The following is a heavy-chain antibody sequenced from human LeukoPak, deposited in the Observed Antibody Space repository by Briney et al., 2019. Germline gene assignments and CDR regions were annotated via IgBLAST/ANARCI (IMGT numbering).Heavy chain of an antibody. CDR2: MNGEGTTI. D-gene: IGHD1-7*01. CDR3: ATARNFRFEY. Sequence: GGSLRLSCATTGLTFRTTWMHWVRQAPGKGLMWVSRMNGEGTTIDYADSVKGRFTVSRDYAKNTLFLQMNNLRTEDTALYFCATARNFRFEYWGQGSLVIVSA. CDR1: GLTFRTTW. V-gene: IGHV3-74*01. J-gene: IGHJ4*02.